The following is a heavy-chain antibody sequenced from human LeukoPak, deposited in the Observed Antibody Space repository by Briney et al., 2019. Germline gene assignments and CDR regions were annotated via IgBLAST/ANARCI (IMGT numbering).Heavy chain of an antibody. CDR3: ARVQPVPPADYYFDY. J-gene: IGHJ4*02. Sequence: GGSLRLSCAASGFTFSSYEMNWVRQAPGKGLEWVSYISSSGSTIYYADSVKGRFTISRDNSKNTLYLQMNSLRAEDTAVYYCARVQPVPPADYYFDYWGQGTLVTVSS. V-gene: IGHV3-48*03. CDR1: GFTFSSYE. CDR2: ISSSGSTI. D-gene: IGHD2-2*01.